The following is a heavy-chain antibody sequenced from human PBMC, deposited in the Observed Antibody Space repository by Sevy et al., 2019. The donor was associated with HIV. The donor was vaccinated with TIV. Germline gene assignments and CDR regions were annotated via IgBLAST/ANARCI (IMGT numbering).Heavy chain of an antibody. V-gene: IGHV3-21*01. CDR3: ARDLHDSSGYTIFLSGY. CDR1: GFTFSSYS. Sequence: GGSLRLSCAASGFTFSSYSMNWVRQAPGKGLEWVSSISSSSSYIYDADSVKGRFTISRDNAKNSLYLQMNSLRAEDTAVYYCARDLHDSSGYTIFLSGYRGQGTLVTVSS. CDR2: ISSSSSYI. J-gene: IGHJ4*02. D-gene: IGHD3-22*01.